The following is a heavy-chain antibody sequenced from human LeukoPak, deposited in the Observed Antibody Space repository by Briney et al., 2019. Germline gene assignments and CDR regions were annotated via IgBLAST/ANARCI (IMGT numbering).Heavy chain of an antibody. D-gene: IGHD5/OR15-5a*01. J-gene: IGHJ4*02. CDR3: AKDRSTIALDY. Sequence: GGSLTLTCAVSGFTFSSYAMSWVRQAPGKGLEWVSAISGSGGSAYYADSVKGRFTISRDNSKNTLYLQMNSLRAEDTAVYYCAKDRSTIALDYWGQGTLVTVSS. V-gene: IGHV3-23*01. CDR1: GFTFSSYA. CDR2: ISGSGGSA.